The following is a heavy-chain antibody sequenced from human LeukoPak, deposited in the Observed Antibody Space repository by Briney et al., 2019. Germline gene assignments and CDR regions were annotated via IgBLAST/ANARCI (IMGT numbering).Heavy chain of an antibody. CDR3: SDYHGAAHY. V-gene: IGHV1-18*01. J-gene: IGHJ4*02. Sequence: AAVRVSCKASGYTFTSYGISWVRQAPGQGLEWMGWISAYNGNTNYAQKLQGRVTMTTDTSTSTAYMELRSLRSDDTAVYDTSDYHGAAHYWGQGTLVTVSS. CDR2: ISAYNGNT. CDR1: GYTFTSYG. D-gene: IGHD3-22*01.